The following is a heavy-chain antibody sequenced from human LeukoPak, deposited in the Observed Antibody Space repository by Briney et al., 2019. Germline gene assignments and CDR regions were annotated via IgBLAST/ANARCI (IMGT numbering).Heavy chain of an antibody. J-gene: IGHJ4*02. CDR1: GYTFTSYG. CDR2: ISAYNGNT. CDR3: ARALYSSGWSRADY. Sequence: ASVKVSCKASGYTFTSYGISWVRQAPGQGLEWMGWISAYNGNTNYAQKLQGRVTMTTDTSTSTAYVELRSLRSDDTAVYYCARALYSSGWSRADYWGQGTLVTVSS. V-gene: IGHV1-18*01. D-gene: IGHD6-19*01.